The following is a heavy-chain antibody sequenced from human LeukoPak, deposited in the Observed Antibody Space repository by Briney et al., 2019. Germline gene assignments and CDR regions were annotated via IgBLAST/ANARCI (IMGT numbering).Heavy chain of an antibody. CDR1: GYSFTSYW. D-gene: IGHD6-13*01. V-gene: IGHV5-51*01. J-gene: IGHJ4*02. CDR2: IYPGDSDT. Sequence: GESLKISCKGSGYSFTSYWIGWVRQMPGKGLEWMGIIYPGDSDTRYSPSFQGQVTISADKSISTAFLQWSSLKASDTAMYYCARSPSFIYSSNWNPFFDYWGQGTLVTVSS. CDR3: ARSPSFIYSSNWNPFFDY.